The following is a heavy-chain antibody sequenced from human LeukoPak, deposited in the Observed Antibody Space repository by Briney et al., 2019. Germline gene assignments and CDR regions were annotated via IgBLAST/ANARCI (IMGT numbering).Heavy chain of an antibody. V-gene: IGHV1-2*02. CDR3: ARADRLHGGPYLIGP. Sequence: ASVKVSCKTSGHSFTDYYMHWVRQAPGQGLEWMGWINPSSGGTSSAQKFQGRVTMTRDTSITTVYMEVRWLTSDDTAVYYCARADRLHGGPYLIGPWGQGTLVTVSS. CDR2: INPSSGGT. J-gene: IGHJ5*02. CDR1: GHSFTDYY. D-gene: IGHD2-21*01.